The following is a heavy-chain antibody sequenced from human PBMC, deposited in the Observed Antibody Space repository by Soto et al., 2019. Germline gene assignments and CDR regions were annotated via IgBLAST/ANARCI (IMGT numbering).Heavy chain of an antibody. Sequence: EVELVESGGGLVQPGRSLTLACAASGFMFEDYAMHWVRQVPGKGLEWVSGISWNRGDIAYVDSVKGRFTISRDNAKKSLTLQMNSLRPEDTALYYCAKGKVAIIKYYGMDVWGQGTTVIVSS. J-gene: IGHJ6*02. D-gene: IGHD5-12*01. V-gene: IGHV3-9*01. CDR2: ISWNRGDI. CDR3: AKGKVAIIKYYGMDV. CDR1: GFMFEDYA.